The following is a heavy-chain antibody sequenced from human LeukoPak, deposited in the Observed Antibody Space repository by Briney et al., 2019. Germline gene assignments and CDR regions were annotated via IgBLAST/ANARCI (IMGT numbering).Heavy chain of an antibody. Sequence: GGSLRLSCVASGFTFSGSDMHWVRQASGKGLEWVGRIRTNADRYATAYAASVKGRFSISRDDSKSTAFLQMNSLKIEDTAVYYCTTGVATYDYWGQGTLVTVSS. CDR2: IRTNADRYAT. D-gene: IGHD5-12*01. CDR3: TTGVATYDY. J-gene: IGHJ4*02. CDR1: GFTFSGSD. V-gene: IGHV3-73*01.